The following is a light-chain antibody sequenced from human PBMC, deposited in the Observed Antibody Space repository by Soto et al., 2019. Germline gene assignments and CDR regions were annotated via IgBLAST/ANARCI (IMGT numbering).Light chain of an antibody. J-gene: IGLJ1*01. V-gene: IGLV2-14*01. Sequence: QSVLTQPAAVSGSPGQSITISCTGASSDVGGYNYVSWYQQHPGKAPKLMSYEVSNRPSGGSNRFSGSNSGNTASLTISGLQAEDEADYYCSSYTSSSPYVFGTGTKVTV. CDR3: SSYTSSSPYV. CDR2: EVS. CDR1: SSDVGGYNY.